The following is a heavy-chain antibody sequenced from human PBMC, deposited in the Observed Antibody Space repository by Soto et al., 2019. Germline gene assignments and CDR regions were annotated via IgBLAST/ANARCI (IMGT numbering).Heavy chain of an antibody. V-gene: IGHV3-23*01. D-gene: IGHD1-1*01. CDR2: IGRGGDT. Sequence: VGSLRLSCEVSGFTLTSYGMNWVRQAPDKGLEWVSTIGRGGDTYYADSVKGRFTISRDNSKNTLFLQMNSLRAEDTAPYFCAKDGTTAGIHYYGMDVWGQGTTVTVSS. J-gene: IGHJ6*02. CDR1: GFTLTSYG. CDR3: AKDGTTAGIHYYGMDV.